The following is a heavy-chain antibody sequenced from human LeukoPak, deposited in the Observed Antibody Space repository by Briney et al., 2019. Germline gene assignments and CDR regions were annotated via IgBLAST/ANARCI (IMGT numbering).Heavy chain of an antibody. CDR1: GGSISSYY. CDR2: INHSGST. D-gene: IGHD6-13*01. Sequence: PSETLSLTCTVSGGSISSYYWSWIRQPAGKGLEWIGEINHSGSTNYNPSLKSRVTISVDTSKNQFSLKLSSVTAADTAVYYCARGDSSSWYEGYWFDPWGQGTLVTVSS. V-gene: IGHV4-34*01. J-gene: IGHJ5*02. CDR3: ARGDSSSWYEGYWFDP.